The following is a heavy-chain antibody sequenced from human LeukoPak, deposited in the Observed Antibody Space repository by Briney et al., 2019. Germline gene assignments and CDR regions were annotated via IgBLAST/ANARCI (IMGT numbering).Heavy chain of an antibody. Sequence: PGGSLRLSCAASGFTFSSYAMSWVRQGPGKGLEWVSTISGSGSSTYYADSVEGRFTISRDNSKNTLYLQMNSLRAEDTAVYYCAKDRDGYLYYFDHWGQGTLVTVSS. CDR1: GFTFSSYA. D-gene: IGHD5-24*01. CDR3: AKDRDGYLYYFDH. V-gene: IGHV3-23*01. J-gene: IGHJ4*02. CDR2: ISGSGSST.